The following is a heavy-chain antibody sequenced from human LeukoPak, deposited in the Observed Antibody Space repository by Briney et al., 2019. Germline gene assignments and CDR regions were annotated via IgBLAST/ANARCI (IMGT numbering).Heavy chain of an antibody. J-gene: IGHJ4*02. CDR1: GLNFGESA. CDR2: ISAVGGSA. Sequence: GGSLRLSCVASGLNFGESAMHWVRQAPGKGLEWVSLISAVGGSAFSADSVKGRFSISRDNSKNSLYLQMDSLRSEDTAMYYCAKESGKFDYWGQGTLVVVSS. V-gene: IGHV3-43*02. CDR3: AKESGKFDY.